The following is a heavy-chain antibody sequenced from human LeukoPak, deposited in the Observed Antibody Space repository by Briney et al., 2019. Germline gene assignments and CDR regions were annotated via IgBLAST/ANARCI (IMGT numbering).Heavy chain of an antibody. V-gene: IGHV4-59*08. J-gene: IGHJ4*02. CDR2: IYYSGST. Sequence: SETLSLTCTVSGGSISSYYWSWIRQPPGKGLEWIGYIYYSGSTNYNPSLKSRVTISVDTSKNQFSLKLSSVTAADTAVYYCARHVVTRDYFDYWGQGTLATVSS. D-gene: IGHD2-2*01. CDR1: GGSISSYY. CDR3: ARHVVTRDYFDY.